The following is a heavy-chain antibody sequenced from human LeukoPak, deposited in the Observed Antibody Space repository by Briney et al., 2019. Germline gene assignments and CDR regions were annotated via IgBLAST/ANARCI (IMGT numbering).Heavy chain of an antibody. Sequence: LRLSCAASGFTFSDYYMSWIRQPPGKGLEWIGYIYYSGSTNYNPSLKSRVTISVDTSKNQFSLKLSSVTAADTAVYYCARGGSYYGDYTWFDPWGQGTLVTVSS. V-gene: IGHV4-59*01. J-gene: IGHJ5*02. D-gene: IGHD4-17*01. CDR3: ARGGSYYGDYTWFDP. CDR1: GFTFSDYY. CDR2: IYYSGST.